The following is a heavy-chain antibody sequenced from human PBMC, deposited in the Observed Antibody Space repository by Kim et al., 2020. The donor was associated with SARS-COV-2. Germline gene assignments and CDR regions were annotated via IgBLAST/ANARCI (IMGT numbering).Heavy chain of an antibody. Sequence: GGSLRLSCAASGFTFSSYAMHWVRQAPGKGLEWVAFISYDGNDKYYADSVKGRFTISRDNSKNTLYLQMNSLRAEDTAVYYCASEAGLQKGGTTFDVWGQGTMVTVSS. CDR2: ISYDGNDK. D-gene: IGHD4-4*01. CDR3: ASEAGLQKGGTTFDV. J-gene: IGHJ3*01. CDR1: GFTFSSYA. V-gene: IGHV3-30-3*01.